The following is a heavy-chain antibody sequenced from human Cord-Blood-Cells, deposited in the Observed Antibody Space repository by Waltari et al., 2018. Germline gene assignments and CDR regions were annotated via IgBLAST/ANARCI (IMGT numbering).Heavy chain of an antibody. CDR3: TRHWSGAGDLFDY. D-gene: IGHD7-27*01. V-gene: IGHV3-73*01. J-gene: IGHJ4*02. CDR2: IRSKANSYAT. Sequence: VESGGSLKLSCAASGFTFSGSAMHWVRQASGKGLEWVGRIRSKANSYATAYAASVKGRFTISRDDSKNTAYLQMNSLKTEDTAVYYCTRHWSGAGDLFDYWGQGTLVTVSS. CDR1: GFTFSGSA.